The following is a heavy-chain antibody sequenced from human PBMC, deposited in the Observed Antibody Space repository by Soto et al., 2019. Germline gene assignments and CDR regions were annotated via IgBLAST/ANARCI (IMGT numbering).Heavy chain of an antibody. CDR3: ARDFTAMESSGSYEGNWFDP. Sequence: SETLSLTCAVSGGSVSSSNWWSWVRQPTGKGLEWIGEIYHSGSTNYNPSLKSRVTISVDKSKNQFSLKLSPVAAADPAVYYCARDFTAMESSGSYEGNWFDPWGQGTLVTLSS. D-gene: IGHD1-26*01. J-gene: IGHJ5*02. V-gene: IGHV4-4*02. CDR1: GGSVSSSNW. CDR2: IYHSGST.